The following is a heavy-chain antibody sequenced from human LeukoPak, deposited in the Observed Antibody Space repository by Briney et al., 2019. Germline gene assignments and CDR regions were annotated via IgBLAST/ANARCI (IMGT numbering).Heavy chain of an antibody. D-gene: IGHD3-10*01. V-gene: IGHV4-59*01. J-gene: IGHJ3*02. CDR3: ARVRVSQINDAFDI. Sequence: SETLSLTCTVSGGSIRSYYWSWIRQPPGKGLEWIGYIYYSGSTNYNPSLKSRVTISVDTSKNQFSLKLSSVTAADTAVYYCARVRVSQINDAFDIWGQGTMVTVSS. CDR1: GGSIRSYY. CDR2: IYYSGST.